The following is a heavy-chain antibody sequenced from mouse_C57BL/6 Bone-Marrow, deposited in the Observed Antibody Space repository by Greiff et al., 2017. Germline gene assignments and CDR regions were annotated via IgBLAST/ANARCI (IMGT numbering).Heavy chain of an antibody. D-gene: IGHD1-1*01. CDR3: TRMGYYGSSPYFDY. V-gene: IGHV1-5*01. J-gene: IGHJ2*01. Sequence: VQLQQSGTVLARPGASVKMSCKTSGYTFTSYWMHWVKQRPGQGLEWIGAIYPGNSATSYNQQFKGQAKLTAVTSASTAYMELSSLTNEDSAVDYWTRMGYYGSSPYFDYWGKGTTLTVSS. CDR2: IYPGNSAT. CDR1: GYTFTSYW.